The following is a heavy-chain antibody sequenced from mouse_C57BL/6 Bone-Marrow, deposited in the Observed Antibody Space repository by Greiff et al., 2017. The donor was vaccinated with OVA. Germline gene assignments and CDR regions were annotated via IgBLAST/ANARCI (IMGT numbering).Heavy chain of an antibody. CDR1: GYTFTSYW. D-gene: IGHD2-5*01. V-gene: IGHV1-64*01. CDR2: IHPNSGST. Sequence: VKLQQPGAELVKPGASVKLSCKASGYTFTSYWMHWVKQRPGQGLEWIGMIHPNSGSTNYNEKFKSKATLTVDKSSSTAYMQLSSLTSEDSAVYYCAREGLYSKSYAMDYWGQGTSVTVSS. CDR3: AREGLYSKSYAMDY. J-gene: IGHJ4*01.